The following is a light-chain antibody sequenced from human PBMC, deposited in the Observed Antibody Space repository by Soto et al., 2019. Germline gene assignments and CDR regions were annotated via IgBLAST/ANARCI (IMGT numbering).Light chain of an antibody. V-gene: IGLV2-14*01. J-gene: IGLJ1*01. Sequence: QSALTQPASVSGSPGQSITISCTGTSSDVGGYNFVSWYQHHPGTPPKLIIYEVIRRPSGVSNRFSGSKSAITASLTISGLQVEDEADYFCSSYSSTTTREVFGTGTKVTVL. CDR1: SSDVGGYNF. CDR3: SSYSSTTTREV. CDR2: EVI.